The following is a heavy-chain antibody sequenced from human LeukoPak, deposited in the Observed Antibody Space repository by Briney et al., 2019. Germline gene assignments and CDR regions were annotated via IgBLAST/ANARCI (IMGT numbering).Heavy chain of an antibody. Sequence: ASVTVSCKASGYTFTGYYMHWVRQAPGQGLEWMGWINPHSGGTNYAQKFQGRVTMTRDTSISTAYMELSRLRSDDTAVYYCARDMYYYDSSGYYPYYYYGMDVWGQGTTVTVSS. J-gene: IGHJ6*02. V-gene: IGHV1-2*02. CDR1: GYTFTGYY. CDR3: ARDMYYYDSSGYYPYYYYGMDV. D-gene: IGHD3-22*01. CDR2: INPHSGGT.